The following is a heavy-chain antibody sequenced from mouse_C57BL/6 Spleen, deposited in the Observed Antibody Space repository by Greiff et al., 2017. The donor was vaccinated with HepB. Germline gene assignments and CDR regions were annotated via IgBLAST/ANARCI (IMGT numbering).Heavy chain of an antibody. CDR2: IDPETGGT. J-gene: IGHJ3*01. CDR3: TRSNMGGGFAY. Sequence: QVQLQQSGAELVRPGASVTLSCKASGYTFTDYEMHWVKQTPVHGLEWIGAIDPETGGTAYNQKFKGKAILTADKSSSTAYMELRSLTSEDSAVYYCTRSNMGGGFAYWGQGTLVTVSA. D-gene: IGHD1-1*02. V-gene: IGHV1-15*01. CDR1: GYTFTDYE.